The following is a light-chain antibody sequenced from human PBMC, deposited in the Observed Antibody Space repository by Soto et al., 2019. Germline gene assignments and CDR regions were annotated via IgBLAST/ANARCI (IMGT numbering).Light chain of an antibody. J-gene: IGLJ1*01. CDR2: DVS. V-gene: IGLV2-14*01. Sequence: QSALTQPASVSGSPGQSITISCTGTSSDVGGYNYVSWCQQHPGKAPKLMIYDVSHRPSGVSDRFSGSKSGNRASLTISGVQAEEEADYYCSSYTSSSTAVFGTGTKLTVL. CDR1: SSDVGGYNY. CDR3: SSYTSSSTAV.